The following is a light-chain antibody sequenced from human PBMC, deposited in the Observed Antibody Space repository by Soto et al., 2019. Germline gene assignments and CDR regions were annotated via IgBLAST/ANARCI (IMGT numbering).Light chain of an antibody. J-gene: IGKJ4*01. Sequence: DIVMTHSPASRAGPLVQRATIDCKSSQSVLYNSDNNSYLAWYQQKPGQPPNLLIYWASTRESGVPDRFSGSGSGTDFTLTISSLQAEDVGVYYCLQYYSHPVTFGGGTKVDIK. V-gene: IGKV4-1*01. CDR3: LQYYSHPVT. CDR2: WAS. CDR1: QSVLYNSDNNSY.